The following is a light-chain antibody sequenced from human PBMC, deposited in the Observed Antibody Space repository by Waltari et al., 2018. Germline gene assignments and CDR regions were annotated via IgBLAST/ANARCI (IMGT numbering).Light chain of an antibody. CDR1: SSAVGGYNF. CDR2: DVN. V-gene: IGLV2-8*01. Sequence: QSALTQPPSASGSPGQSVTISCTGTSSAVGGYNFVSWYQQHPGKAPKLMISDVNKRPSGVPDRFSGSKSGDTASLTVSGLQAEDEADYYCSSYAGSNTYVFGTGTRVTVL. CDR3: SSYAGSNTYV. J-gene: IGLJ1*01.